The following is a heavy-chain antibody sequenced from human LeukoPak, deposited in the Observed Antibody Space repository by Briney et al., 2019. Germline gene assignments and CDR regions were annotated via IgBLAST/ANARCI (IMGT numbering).Heavy chain of an antibody. V-gene: IGHV4-61*08. D-gene: IGHD2-15*01. Sequence: TLSLSCAVSGGSIRGGDATWGCVRPPPGKGRGWIGYIYYSGTTNYNPSLQRRVTISVATSKNQFSLKLSSVTAADTALYYCARDRASAGGFDYWGQGTLVTVSS. J-gene: IGHJ4*02. CDR2: IYYSGTT. CDR3: ARDRASAGGFDY. CDR1: GGSIRGGDAT.